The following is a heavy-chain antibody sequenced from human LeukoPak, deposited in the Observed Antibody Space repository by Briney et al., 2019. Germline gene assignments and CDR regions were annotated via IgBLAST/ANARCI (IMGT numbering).Heavy chain of an antibody. CDR3: AKRDGLSLSDAFDI. J-gene: IGHJ3*02. D-gene: IGHD2/OR15-2a*01. Sequence: GGSLRLSCAASGFTFNIYSMNWVRQAPGKGLEWVSYISRSSDTTWYADSVKGRFTISRDNSKNTLFLQMNSLRAEDTAVYYCAKRDGLSLSDAFDIWGQGTMVTVSS. CDR2: ISRSSDTT. CDR1: GFTFNIYS. V-gene: IGHV3-48*01.